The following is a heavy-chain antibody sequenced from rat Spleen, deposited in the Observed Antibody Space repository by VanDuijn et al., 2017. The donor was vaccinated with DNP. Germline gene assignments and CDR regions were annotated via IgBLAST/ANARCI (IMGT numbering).Heavy chain of an antibody. CDR2: ITNTGDST. Sequence: EVQLVESDGGLVQPGRSLELSCAASGFTFSDYYMAWVRQAPTKGLEWVATITNTGDSTYYSDSVKGRFSISRDNAKSTLHLQVNSLRSEDTATYYCATPITTNFDYWGQGVMVTVSS. D-gene: IGHD1-10*01. V-gene: IGHV5-29*01. CDR3: ATPITTNFDY. CDR1: GFTFSDYY. J-gene: IGHJ2*01.